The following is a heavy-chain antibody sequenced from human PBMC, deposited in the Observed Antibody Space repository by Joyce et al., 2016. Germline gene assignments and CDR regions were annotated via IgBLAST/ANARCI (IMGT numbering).Heavy chain of an antibody. D-gene: IGHD2/OR15-2a*01. CDR1: GFTFSNFP. CDR2: ISYDGSYK. J-gene: IGHJ6*02. V-gene: IGHV3-30*04. Sequence: QVQLVESGGTVVQPGGSLRLSCAASGFTFSNFPMHWVRQGTGKGLEWVSVISYDGSYKYYAESVKGRFTISRDKSNNTLYLQMNSLRVEDSAVFYCARQAAARRYYFNYLDVWGQGTTVIVSS. CDR3: ARQAAARRYYFNYLDV.